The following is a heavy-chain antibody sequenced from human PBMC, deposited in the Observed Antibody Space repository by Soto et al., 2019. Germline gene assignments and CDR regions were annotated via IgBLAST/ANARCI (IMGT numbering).Heavy chain of an antibody. CDR2: IGDNGRTT. Sequence: EVQLLESGGGLVQPGGSLRLSCVASGFAFSSYSMSWVRQAPGKGLEWVSIIGDNGRTTYYGNSVKGRFTISRDTSKNTLYLHMNYMRVEDTAVYYCEKKGVVVVGYDWFGSWGQGTLVTVSS. D-gene: IGHD2-21*01. J-gene: IGHJ5*01. V-gene: IGHV3-23*01. CDR1: GFAFSSYS. CDR3: EKKGVVVVGYDWFGS.